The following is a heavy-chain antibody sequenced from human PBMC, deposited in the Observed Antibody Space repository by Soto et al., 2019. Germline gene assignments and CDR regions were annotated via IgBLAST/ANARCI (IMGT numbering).Heavy chain of an antibody. V-gene: IGHV3-30*18. J-gene: IGHJ6*02. CDR1: GFTFRNNG. CDR3: AKGGSGNYLTYYYYYGMDV. Sequence: GGSLRLSCEASGFTFRNNGMHWVRQAPGKGLEWVAVISYDGNNKYYADSVKGRFTISRDNSKNTAYLQMNNLRAEDTAMYYCAKGGSGNYLTYYYYYGMDVWGQGTTVTVSS. CDR2: ISYDGNNK. D-gene: IGHD3-22*01.